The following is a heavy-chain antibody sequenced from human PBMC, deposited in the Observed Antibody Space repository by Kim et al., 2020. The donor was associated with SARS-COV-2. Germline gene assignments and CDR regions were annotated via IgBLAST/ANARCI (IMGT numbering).Heavy chain of an antibody. CDR1: GFTFDDYA. CDR3: AKIRFRWLRMDAFDI. Sequence: GGSLRLSCAASGFTFDDYAMHWVRQAPGKGLEWVSLISGDGGSTYYADSVKGRFTISRDNSKNSLYLQMNSLRTEDTALYYCAKIRFRWLRMDAFDIWGQGTMVTVSS. D-gene: IGHD5-12*01. V-gene: IGHV3-43*02. CDR2: ISGDGGST. J-gene: IGHJ3*02.